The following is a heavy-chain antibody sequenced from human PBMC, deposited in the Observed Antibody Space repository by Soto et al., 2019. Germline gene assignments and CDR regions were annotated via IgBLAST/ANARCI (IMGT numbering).Heavy chain of an antibody. J-gene: IGHJ4*02. CDR1: GGSISSSINH. CDR2: IYYSENT. D-gene: IGHD4-17*01. Sequence: SETLSLTCTVSGGSISSSINHWGWIRQPPGKGLEWIGNIYYSENTYYNPSLKSRVTISVDTSKNQFSLRLTSVTAADTAVYYCATHPPYGPLDHWGQGTPVTVSS. V-gene: IGHV4-39*01. CDR3: ATHPPYGPLDH.